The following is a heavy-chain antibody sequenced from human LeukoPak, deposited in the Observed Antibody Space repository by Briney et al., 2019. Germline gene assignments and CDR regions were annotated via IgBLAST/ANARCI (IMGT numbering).Heavy chain of an antibody. CDR1: GFTFSSYW. J-gene: IGHJ6*04. V-gene: IGHV3-74*01. CDR2: INSDGSST. Sequence: GGSLRLSCAASGFTFSSYWMHWVRQAPGKGLVWVSRINSDGSSTNYADSVKGRFTISRDNAKNTLYPQMNSLRAEDTAVYYCASTLLWSRTDVWGKGTTVTVSS. D-gene: IGHD3-10*01. CDR3: ASTLLWSRTDV.